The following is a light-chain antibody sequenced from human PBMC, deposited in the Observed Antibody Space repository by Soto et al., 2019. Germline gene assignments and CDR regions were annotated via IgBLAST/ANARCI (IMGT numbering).Light chain of an antibody. CDR2: EVS. CDR1: SSDVGKYNY. J-gene: IGLJ2*01. CDR3: QSYDSSTVV. V-gene: IGLV2-14*01. Sequence: QSVLTQPASVSGSPGQSITISCTGTSSDVGKYNYVSWYQQHPAKAPKLMIFEVSNRPSGVSNRFSGSKSGNTASLTISGLQAEDEAEYYCQSYDSSTVVFGGGTKLTVL.